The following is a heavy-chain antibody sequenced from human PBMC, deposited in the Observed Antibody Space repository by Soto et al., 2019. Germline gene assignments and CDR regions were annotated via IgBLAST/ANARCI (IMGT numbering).Heavy chain of an antibody. D-gene: IGHD3-16*02. V-gene: IGHV1-69*01. CDR3: EAEMTFGKLSVV. Sequence: QVQLVQSGAEVKKPGSSVKVSCKASGDTDTNYVISWVRQAPGQGLEWMGGIFPKFGTTYSAQKLEDRLTITADESTSTVYMQLSSLRLDDTAVYYCEAEMTFGKLSVVWGQGTTVTVSS. CDR2: IFPKFGTT. J-gene: IGHJ6*02. CDR1: GDTDTNYV.